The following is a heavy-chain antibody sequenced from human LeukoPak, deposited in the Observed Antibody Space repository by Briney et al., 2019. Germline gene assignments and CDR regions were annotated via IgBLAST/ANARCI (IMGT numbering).Heavy chain of an antibody. CDR2: IKQDRSEK. D-gene: IGHD4-17*01. V-gene: IGHV3-7*01. CDR1: GFTFSSYW. J-gene: IGHJ4*02. Sequence: GGSLRLSCAASGFTFSSYWMSWVRQAPGKGLEWVANIKQDRSEKYYVDSVKGRFTISRDNAKNSLYLQMNNLRAEDTAVYYCARGQGPYGDYYFDYWGQGTLVTVSS. CDR3: ARGQGPYGDYYFDY.